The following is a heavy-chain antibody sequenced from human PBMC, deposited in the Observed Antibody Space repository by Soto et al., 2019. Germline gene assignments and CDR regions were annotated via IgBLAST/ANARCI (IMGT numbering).Heavy chain of an antibody. CDR3: ARGIATGQLDP. V-gene: IGHV1-3*01. Sequence: QVQLVQSGAEVKKPGASVKISCKASGYTFTRYTMTWVRQAPGQRLEWMGWINPDNGNTKSSQKFQDRVIITRDTSASTAYMDLSRLRSEDTAVYYCARGIATGQLDPWGQGTRVTVSS. CDR1: GYTFTRYT. D-gene: IGHD2-15*01. J-gene: IGHJ5*02. CDR2: INPDNGNT.